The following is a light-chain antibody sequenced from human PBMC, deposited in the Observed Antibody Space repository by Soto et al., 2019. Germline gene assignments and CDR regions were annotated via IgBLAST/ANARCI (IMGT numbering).Light chain of an antibody. CDR1: QSLLHSDGTTY. CDR3: MQATRFPPYT. Sequence: DIVMTQTPLSSPVTLGQPASISCRSSQSLLHSDGTTYLNWLQQRPGQPPRLLIYRVSNRFSGVPETISGRGAGPDFAQKISRVEAEDVRSCCCMQATRFPPYTVGQGTKQEI. J-gene: IGKJ2*01. CDR2: RVS. V-gene: IGKV2-24*01.